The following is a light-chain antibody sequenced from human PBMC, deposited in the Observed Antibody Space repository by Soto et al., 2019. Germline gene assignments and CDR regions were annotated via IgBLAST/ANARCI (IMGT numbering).Light chain of an antibody. Sequence: EIVLTQSPGTLSLSPGERATLSCRASQSVSSSYLAWYQQKPGQAPRLLIYGASTRATGRPARFSGSGSGTEFNLTISSLQSEDFAVYYCQQRSDWPPTFGQGTKVDIK. CDR1: QSVSSSY. V-gene: IGKV3D-20*02. J-gene: IGKJ1*01. CDR2: GAS. CDR3: QQRSDWPPT.